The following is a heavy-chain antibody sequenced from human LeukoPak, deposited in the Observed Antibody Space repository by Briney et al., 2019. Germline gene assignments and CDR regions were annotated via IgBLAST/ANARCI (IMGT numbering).Heavy chain of an antibody. CDR3: AIDRGDY. V-gene: IGHV3-7*01. CDR2: IKLGGSEI. CDR1: GFTFSSHW. J-gene: IGHJ4*02. Sequence: PGGSLRLSCAASGFTFSSHWMNWVRQAPGKGLEWVANIKLGGSEIYYVDSVKGRFTISRDDAKNSLYLQMNSLRDEDTAVYYCAIDRGDYWGQGTLVTVSS.